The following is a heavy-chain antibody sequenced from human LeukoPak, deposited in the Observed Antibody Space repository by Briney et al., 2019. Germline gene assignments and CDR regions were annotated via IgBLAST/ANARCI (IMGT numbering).Heavy chain of an antibody. V-gene: IGHV3-48*01. D-gene: IGHD1-26*01. Sequence: GGSLRLSCAASGFTFSSFGMNWVRQAPGKGLEWVSYISSSSSTIYYADSVKGRFTISRDNAKNSLHLQMNSLRAEDTAVYYCARGGSYLSAFDIWGQGTMVTVSS. CDR2: ISSSSSTI. CDR1: GFTFSSFG. CDR3: ARGGSYLSAFDI. J-gene: IGHJ3*02.